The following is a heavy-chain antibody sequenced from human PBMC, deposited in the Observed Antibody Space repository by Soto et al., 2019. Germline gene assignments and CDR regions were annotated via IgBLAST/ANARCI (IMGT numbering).Heavy chain of an antibody. J-gene: IGHJ4*02. CDR2: INAGNGNT. V-gene: IGHV1-3*01. Sequence: GASVKVSCKASGYTFTSYAMHWVRQAPGQRLGWMGWINAGNGNTKYSQKFQGRVTITRDTSASTAYMELSSLRSEDTAVYYCARDFYDSSERRALDYWGQGTLVTVSS. CDR3: ARDFYDSSERRALDY. D-gene: IGHD3-22*01. CDR1: GYTFTSYA.